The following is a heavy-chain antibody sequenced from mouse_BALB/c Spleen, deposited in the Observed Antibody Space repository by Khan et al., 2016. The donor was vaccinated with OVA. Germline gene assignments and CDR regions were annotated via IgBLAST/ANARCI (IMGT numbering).Heavy chain of an antibody. J-gene: IGHJ2*01. D-gene: IGHD2-1*01. CDR2: INPGSGST. CDR1: GYAFTHYL. V-gene: IGHV1-54*01. CDR3: ARDDYGNFLYFDY. Sequence: VELVESGGEVIRPGTSVKVSCKASGYAFTHYLIEWVKQRPGQGLEWIGVINPGSGSTNYNEKFKGKAILTADKSSSTAYMQLSSLTSDDSAVYFCARDDYGNFLYFDYWGQGTTLTVSS.